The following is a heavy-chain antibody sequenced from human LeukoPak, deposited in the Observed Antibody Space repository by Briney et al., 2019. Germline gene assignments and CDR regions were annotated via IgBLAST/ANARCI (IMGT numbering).Heavy chain of an antibody. V-gene: IGHV4-39*01. CDR1: GGSISSSSYY. D-gene: IGHD2-2*01. CDR2: IYYSGST. Sequence: SETLSLTCTVSGGSISSSSYYWGWIRQPPGKGLEWIGSIYYSGSTYYNPSPKSQVTISVDTSKNQFSLKLSSVTAADTAVYYCSHSLLSYYYYGMDVWGQGTTVTVSS. J-gene: IGHJ6*02. CDR3: SHSLLSYYYYGMDV.